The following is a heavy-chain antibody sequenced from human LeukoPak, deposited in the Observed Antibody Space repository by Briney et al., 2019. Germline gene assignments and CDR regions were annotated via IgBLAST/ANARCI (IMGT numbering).Heavy chain of an antibody. CDR2: IWYDGITK. J-gene: IGHJ4*02. CDR3: PKGEYYYDSSGYPEY. D-gene: IGHD3-22*01. Sequence: GGSLRLSCAASGFTLRNCGMHWVRQAPGKGLEWVAVIWYDGITKYYADSVKGRFTISRDNSKNTLYLQMNSLRAEDTAVYYCPKGEYYYDSSGYPEYWGQGTLVTVSS. V-gene: IGHV3-30*02. CDR1: GFTLRNCG.